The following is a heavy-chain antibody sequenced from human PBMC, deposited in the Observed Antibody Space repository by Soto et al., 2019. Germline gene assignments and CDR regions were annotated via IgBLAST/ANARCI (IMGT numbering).Heavy chain of an antibody. CDR2: IYYSGST. CDR1: GGSISSSSYY. J-gene: IGHJ4*02. V-gene: IGHV4-39*01. Sequence: PSETLSLTCTVSGGSISSSSYYWGWIRQPPGKGLEWIGSIYYSGSTYYNPSLKSRVTISVDTSKNQFSLKLSSVTAADTAVYYCAITLLYHYGYWGQGTLVTVSS. D-gene: IGHD3-16*01. CDR3: AITLLYHYGY.